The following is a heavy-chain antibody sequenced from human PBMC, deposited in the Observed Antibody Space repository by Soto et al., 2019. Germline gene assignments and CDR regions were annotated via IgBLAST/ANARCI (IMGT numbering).Heavy chain of an antibody. J-gene: IGHJ6*02. CDR1: GGSISSGDYY. V-gene: IGHV4-30-4*01. Sequence: SSETLSLTCTVSGGSISSGDYYWSWIRQPPGKGLEWIGYIYYSGSTYYNPSLKSRVTISVDTSKNQFSLKLSSVTAADTAVYYCARVRMVRGARYYYYYGMDVWGQGTTVTVSS. CDR2: IYYSGST. CDR3: ARVRMVRGARYYYYYGMDV. D-gene: IGHD3-10*01.